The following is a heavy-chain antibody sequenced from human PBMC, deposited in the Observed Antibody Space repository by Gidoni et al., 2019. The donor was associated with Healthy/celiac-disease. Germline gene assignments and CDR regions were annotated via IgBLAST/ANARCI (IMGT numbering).Heavy chain of an antibody. Sequence: QLQLQASGPGLVKHSVTLSLTCIVSGGSISSSSYFWGWIRQPPGKGRDWIGSNYYSGSTYYNPTLRIRVTVSIDTSKNQFSLKLGSVTAADTAVYYCARHDDYGDYDHPPDYWGQGTLVTVSS. J-gene: IGHJ4*02. CDR2: NYYSGST. D-gene: IGHD4-17*01. V-gene: IGHV4-39*01. CDR3: ARHDDYGDYDHPPDY. CDR1: GGSISSSSYF.